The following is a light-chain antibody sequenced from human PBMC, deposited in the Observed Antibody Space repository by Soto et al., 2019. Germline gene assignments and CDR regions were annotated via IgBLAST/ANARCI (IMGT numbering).Light chain of an antibody. J-gene: IGLJ1*01. CDR3: CSYAGSSTYV. CDR1: SSDVGSYNL. Sequence: QSALTQPASVSGSPGQSITISCTGTSSDVGSYNLVSWYQQHPGKAPKLMIYEGSKRPSGVSNRFSGSKCGNTASLTISGLQDEDEADYYCCSYAGSSTYVFGTGTKLTVL. CDR2: EGS. V-gene: IGLV2-23*01.